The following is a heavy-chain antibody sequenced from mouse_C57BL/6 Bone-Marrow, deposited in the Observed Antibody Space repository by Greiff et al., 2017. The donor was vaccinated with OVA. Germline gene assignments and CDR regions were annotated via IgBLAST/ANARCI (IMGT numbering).Heavy chain of an antibody. V-gene: IGHV1-81*01. D-gene: IGHD2-5*01. CDR3: ARFELYYSNYRAWFAY. CDR2: IYPRSGNT. Sequence: VKLKQSGAELARPGASVKLSCKASGYTFTSYGISWVKQRTGQGLEWIGEIYPRSGNTYYNEKFKGKATLTADKSSSTAYMELRSLTSEDSAVYFCARFELYYSNYRAWFAYWGQGTLVTVSA. J-gene: IGHJ3*01. CDR1: GYTFTSYG.